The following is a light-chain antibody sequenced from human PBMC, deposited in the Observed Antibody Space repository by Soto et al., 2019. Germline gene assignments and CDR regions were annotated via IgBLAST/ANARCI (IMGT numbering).Light chain of an antibody. J-gene: IGKJ1*01. CDR2: GAS. CDR1: QSVDSSTY. Sequence: EIVLTQSPGTLSLSPGERATLSCRASQSVDSSTYLAWYQRKPGQAPRLLIYGASSRATGIPDRFSGSGSGTDFTLTISRLEPEDFAVYYCQQYGRSPRTFGQGTKVDIK. V-gene: IGKV3-20*01. CDR3: QQYGRSPRT.